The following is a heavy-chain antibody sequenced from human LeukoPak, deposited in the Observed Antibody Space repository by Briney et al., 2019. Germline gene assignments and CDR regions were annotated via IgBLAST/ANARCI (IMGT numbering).Heavy chain of an antibody. J-gene: IGHJ4*02. V-gene: IGHV3-15*01. CDR3: TTDVPITMIVVVQNY. CDR1: GFTFSNAW. CDR2: IKSKTDGGTT. Sequence: GGSLGLSCAASGFTFSNAWMSWVRQAPGKGLEWVGRIKSKTDGGTTDYAAPVKGRFTISRDDSKNTLYLQMNSLKTEDTAVYYCTTDVPITMIVVVQNYWGQGTLVTVSS. D-gene: IGHD3-22*01.